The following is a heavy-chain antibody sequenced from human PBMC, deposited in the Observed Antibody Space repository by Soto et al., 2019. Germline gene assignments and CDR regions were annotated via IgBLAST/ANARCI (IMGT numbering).Heavy chain of an antibody. D-gene: IGHD2-15*01. CDR2: ISSSSSYI. Sequence: EVQLVESGGGLVKPGGSLRLSCAASGFTFSSYSMNWVRQAPGKGLEWVSSISSSSSYIYYADSVKGRFTISRDNAKNSLYLQMNSLRAEDTAVYYCARDRSVRVVVAASDDYWGQGILVTVSS. CDR1: GFTFSSYS. V-gene: IGHV3-21*01. CDR3: ARDRSVRVVVAASDDY. J-gene: IGHJ4*02.